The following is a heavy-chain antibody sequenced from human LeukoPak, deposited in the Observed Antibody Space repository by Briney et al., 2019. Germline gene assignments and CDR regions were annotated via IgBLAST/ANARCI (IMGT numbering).Heavy chain of an antibody. CDR3: ARDTYQPTYGMDV. V-gene: IGHV4-31*03. CDR1: GGSISSGGYS. D-gene: IGHD2-2*01. J-gene: IGHJ6*02. Sequence: SETLSLTCTVSGGSISSGGYSWSWIRQHPGKGLEWIGYIYYSGSTYYNPSLKSRVTISVDTSKNQFSLKLSSVTAADTAVYYCARDTYQPTYGMDVWGQGTTVTVSS. CDR2: IYYSGST.